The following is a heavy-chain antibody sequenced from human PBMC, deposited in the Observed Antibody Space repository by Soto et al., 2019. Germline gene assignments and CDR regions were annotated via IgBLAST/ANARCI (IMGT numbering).Heavy chain of an antibody. D-gene: IGHD2-21*01. CDR2: IFSNDEK. V-gene: IGHV2-26*01. J-gene: IGHJ1*01. Sequence: SCPTLVNPTETLTLTCTVAGFSFSRVRVGVSWIRQPPGKALEWLAHIFSNDEKSYSTSLMTRVSVSKGTSDNDVVFTMTNMDPVDTATYYCARIDRARVIWGQGTLVTVYS. CDR3: ARIDRARVI. CDR1: GFSFSRVRVG.